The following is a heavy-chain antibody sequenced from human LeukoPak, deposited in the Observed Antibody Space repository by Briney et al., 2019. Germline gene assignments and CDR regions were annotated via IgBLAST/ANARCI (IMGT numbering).Heavy chain of an antibody. CDR3: ARDLRYYFDY. CDR2: ISSSGSTI. Sequence: GGSLRLSCAASGFTVSSNYMSWVRQAPGKGLEWVSYISSSGSTIYYADSVKGRFTISRDNAKNSLYLQMNSLRAEDTAVYYCARDLRYYFDYWGQGTLVTVSS. CDR1: GFTVSSNY. V-gene: IGHV3-48*03. J-gene: IGHJ4*02.